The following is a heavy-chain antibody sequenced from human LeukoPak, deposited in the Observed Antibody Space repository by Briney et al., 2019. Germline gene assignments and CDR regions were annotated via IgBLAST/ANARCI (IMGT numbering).Heavy chain of an antibody. D-gene: IGHD3-9*01. V-gene: IGHV4-59*01. CDR3: AEASKRSSSNLLFITYNLFV. J-gene: IGHJ6*04. CDR2: IYYSVST. CDR1: GGSISSYY. Sequence: PSETLSLTCTVSGGSISSYYWSWIRQPPGKGREWIGDIYYSVSTNYNPSLKSRVTISVYTSTNQFSPNMSSLTPAQTAVYICAEASKRSSSNLLFITYNLFVWGNGTTLTASP.